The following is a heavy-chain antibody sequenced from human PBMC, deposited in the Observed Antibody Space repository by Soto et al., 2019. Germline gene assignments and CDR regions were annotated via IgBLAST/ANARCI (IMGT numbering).Heavy chain of an antibody. CDR3: PRLIGNSWLDS. Sequence: SQTLSLTCAISGDSVSTNSATWDRIRQSPSRGLEWLGRTYYRSKWYNDYAVSVKGRITINPDTSNNQLSLQLNSVTPDDTAVYYCPRLIGNSWLDSWGQGTLVTVSS. CDR1: GDSVSTNSAT. D-gene: IGHD2-8*01. J-gene: IGHJ5*01. CDR2: TYYRSKWYN. V-gene: IGHV6-1*01.